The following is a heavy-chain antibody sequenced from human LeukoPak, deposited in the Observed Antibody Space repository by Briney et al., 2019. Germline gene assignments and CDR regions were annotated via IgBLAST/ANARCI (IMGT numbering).Heavy chain of an antibody. J-gene: IGHJ6*03. D-gene: IGHD7-27*01. Sequence: SETLSLTCTVSGGPISSYYWSWIRQPAGKGLEWIGRIYFSGRTTYNPSLKSRVTILIDTSKNQFSLKLSSVTSADTAVYYCAEANLGKYNMDVWGKGTTVTVSS. CDR1: GGPISSYY. CDR2: IYFSGRT. V-gene: IGHV4-4*07. CDR3: AEANLGKYNMDV.